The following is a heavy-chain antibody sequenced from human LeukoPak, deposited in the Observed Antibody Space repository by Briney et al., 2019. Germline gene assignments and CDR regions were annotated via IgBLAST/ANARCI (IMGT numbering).Heavy chain of an antibody. CDR3: ARGGTATYYFDY. CDR1: GFPFSSYW. V-gene: IGHV3-7*01. D-gene: IGHD3-16*01. J-gene: IGHJ4*02. CDR2: IKLDGSEK. Sequence: GGSLSLSCAASGFPFSSYWMSWVRQAPGKGLEWVANIKLDGSEKNYVDSVKGRFTISRDNAKNSVYLQMNSLRAEDTAVYYCARGGTATYYFDYWGQGTLVTVSS.